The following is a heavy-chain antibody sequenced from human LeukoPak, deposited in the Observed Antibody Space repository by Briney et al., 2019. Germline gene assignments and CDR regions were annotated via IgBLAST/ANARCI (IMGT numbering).Heavy chain of an antibody. Sequence: ASVKVSCKASGYSFTSYGFNWVRQAPGQGLEWMGWMSAYNGKTNYAHSLQGRVTVTADTSTSTAYMELKSLRSEDTAVYYCARGMGYSYGHPQGAFDIWGQGTMVTVSS. CDR1: GYSFTSYG. CDR3: ARGMGYSYGHPQGAFDI. J-gene: IGHJ3*02. V-gene: IGHV1-18*01. D-gene: IGHD5-18*01. CDR2: MSAYNGKT.